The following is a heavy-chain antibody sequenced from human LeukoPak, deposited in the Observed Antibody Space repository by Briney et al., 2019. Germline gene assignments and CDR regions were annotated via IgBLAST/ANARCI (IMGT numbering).Heavy chain of an antibody. J-gene: IGHJ3*02. CDR3: ARGPYSYDSSGAFDI. Sequence: SETLSLTCTVSGDSISSGDYYCRWIRQPAGKGLEWIGRISSSGSTNYNPSLKSRVTIPVDTSKNQFSLKLSSVTAADTAVYFCARGPYSYDSSGAFDIWGQGTMVTVSS. V-gene: IGHV4-61*02. D-gene: IGHD3-22*01. CDR1: GDSISSGDYY. CDR2: ISSSGST.